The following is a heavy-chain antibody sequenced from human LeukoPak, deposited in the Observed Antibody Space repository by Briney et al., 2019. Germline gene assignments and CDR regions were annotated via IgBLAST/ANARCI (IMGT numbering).Heavy chain of an antibody. CDR1: GFTFSSYW. D-gene: IGHD3-22*01. J-gene: IGHJ6*02. V-gene: IGHV3-23*01. CDR2: ISGSGGST. Sequence: PGGSLRLSCAAPGFTFSSYWMSWVRQAPGKGLEWVSAISGSGGSTYYADSVKGRFTISRDNSKNTLYLQMNSLRAEDTAVYYCAKVNYYDSSGSLYYYYGMDVWGQGTTVTVSS. CDR3: AKVNYYDSSGSLYYYYGMDV.